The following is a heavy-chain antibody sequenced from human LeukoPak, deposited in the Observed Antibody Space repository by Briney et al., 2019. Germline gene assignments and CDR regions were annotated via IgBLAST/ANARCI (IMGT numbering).Heavy chain of an antibody. CDR1: GFTVSSNY. D-gene: IGHD2-15*01. V-gene: IGHV3-53*05. CDR3: AKEAKLGDYVDY. Sequence: GGSLRLSCAASGFTVSSNYMSWVRQAPGKGLEWVSVIYSGGNSYYADSVKGRFTISRDNAKNSLYLQMNSLRAEDTALYYCAKEAKLGDYVDYWGQGTLVTVSS. CDR2: IYSGGNS. J-gene: IGHJ4*02.